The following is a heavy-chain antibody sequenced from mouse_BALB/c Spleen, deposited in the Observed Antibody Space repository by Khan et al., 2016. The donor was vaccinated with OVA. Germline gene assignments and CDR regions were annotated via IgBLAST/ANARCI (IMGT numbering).Heavy chain of an antibody. CDR1: DYSFTSYY. CDR3: ARRTLDY. CDR2: VDPFNGGT. J-gene: IGHJ4*01. V-gene: IGHV1S135*01. Sequence: VQLKESGPELMKPGASVKISCKASDYSFTSYYMHWVKQSHGKSLEWIGCVDPFNGGTTYNQKFKGKATLTVDKSSSTAYMHLSILTSEDSAVXYCARRTLDYWGQGTSVTVSS.